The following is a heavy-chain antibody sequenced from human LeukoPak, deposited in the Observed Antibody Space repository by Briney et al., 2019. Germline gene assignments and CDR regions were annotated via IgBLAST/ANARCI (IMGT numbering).Heavy chain of an antibody. D-gene: IGHD3-16*02. CDR2: ISGSGGST. J-gene: IGHJ4*02. CDR1: GFTFSSYA. Sequence: AGGSLRLSCAASGFTFSSYAMSWVRQAPGKGLEWVSAISGSGGSTYYADSVKGRFTISRDNSKNTLYLQMNSLRAEDTAVYYCATIWGSYRLLYWGQGTLVTVSS. V-gene: IGHV3-23*01. CDR3: ATIWGSYRLLY.